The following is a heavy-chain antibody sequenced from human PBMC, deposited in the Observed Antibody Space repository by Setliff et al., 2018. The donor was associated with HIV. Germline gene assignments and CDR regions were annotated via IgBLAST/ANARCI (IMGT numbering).Heavy chain of an antibody. CDR3: ATVWRVDAFDI. V-gene: IGHV4-59*01. CDR2: IYYSGST. Sequence: NPSETLSLTCTVSGGSISSDYWSWIRQPPGKGLEWIGYIYYSGSTNYNPSLRSRVTISVDTSKNQFSLKLSSVTAADTAVYYCATVWRVDAFDIWGQGTMVTVSS. D-gene: IGHD2-21*01. CDR1: GGSISSDY. J-gene: IGHJ3*02.